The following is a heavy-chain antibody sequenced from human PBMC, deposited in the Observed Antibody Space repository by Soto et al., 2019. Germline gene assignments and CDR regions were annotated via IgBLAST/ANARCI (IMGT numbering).Heavy chain of an antibody. V-gene: IGHV1-2*02. CDR1: GYSFTGHY. CDR2: VNLNTGGT. J-gene: IGHJ6*02. Sequence: GASVKVSCKASGYSFTGHYMHWVRRAPGQGLEWMGWVNLNTGGTDYAQEFQGRVTMTTATSIRTVYLEVTRLKFDDTAIYYCARDPSSFLGRVYGMDVWGQGTAVTVSS. CDR3: ARDPSSFLGRVYGMDV.